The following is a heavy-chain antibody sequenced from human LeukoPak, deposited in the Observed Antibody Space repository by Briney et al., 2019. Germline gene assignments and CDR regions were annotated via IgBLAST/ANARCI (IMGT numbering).Heavy chain of an antibody. CDR1: GGSIGSSSYY. D-gene: IGHD1-26*01. J-gene: IGHJ4*02. CDR3: ARHRVGATYHY. Sequence: PSETLSLTCTVSGGSIGSSSYYWGWIRQPPGKGLEWIGSIYYSGSTYYNPSLKSRVTISVDTSKNQFSLKLSSVTAADTAVYYCARHRVGATYHYWGQGTLVTVSS. V-gene: IGHV4-39*01. CDR2: IYYSGST.